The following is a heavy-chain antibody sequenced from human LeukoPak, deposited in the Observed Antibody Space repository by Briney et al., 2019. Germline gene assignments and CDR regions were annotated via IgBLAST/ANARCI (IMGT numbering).Heavy chain of an antibody. V-gene: IGHV4-39*02. D-gene: IGHD2-2*01. J-gene: IGHJ4*02. CDR2: IYFSGSA. CDR3: AREVVPAAIWASINYFDY. Sequence: SETLSLTCTVSGGSISSSSYYWGWIRQPPGKGLEWIRSIYFSGSAYYNPSLKSRVTISVDTSKNQFSLKLSSVTAADTAVYYCAREVVPAAIWASINYFDYWGQGTLVTVSS. CDR1: GGSISSSSYY.